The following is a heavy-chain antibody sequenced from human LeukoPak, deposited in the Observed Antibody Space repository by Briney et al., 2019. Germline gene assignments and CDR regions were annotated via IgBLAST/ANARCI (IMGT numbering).Heavy chain of an antibody. J-gene: IGHJ4*02. Sequence: SETLSLTCAVYSESLSGYYWSWIRQPPGKGLEWIGEIIHSGSTNYNPSLKSRVTISIDTSMNHFSLRLSSVTAAGTAVYYCARGRVTATSVTSYWGQGTLVTVSS. V-gene: IGHV4-34*01. D-gene: IGHD2-15*01. CDR2: IIHSGST. CDR3: ARGRVTATSVTSY. CDR1: SESLSGYY.